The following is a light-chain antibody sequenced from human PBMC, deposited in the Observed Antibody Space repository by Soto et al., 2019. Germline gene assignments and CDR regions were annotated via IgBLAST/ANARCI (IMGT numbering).Light chain of an antibody. V-gene: IGLV2-14*01. CDR1: SSDVGNYNF. CDR2: QVS. CDR3: SSFTSSRAYV. Sequence: QSVLTQPASVSGSPGQSITISCTGTSSDVGNYNFVSWYQHHAGTAPKLIIYQVSNRPSGVSNRFSGSKSGNTASLTISGLQAEDEADYYCSSFTSSRAYVFGIGTKVTVL. J-gene: IGLJ1*01.